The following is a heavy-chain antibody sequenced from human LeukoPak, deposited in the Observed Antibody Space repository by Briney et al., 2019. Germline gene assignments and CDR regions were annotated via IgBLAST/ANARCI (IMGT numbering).Heavy chain of an antibody. CDR2: ISGSGGST. Sequence: TGGSLRLSCAASGFTFSSYAMSWVRQAPGKGLESVSAISGSGGSTYYADSVKGRFTISRDNSKNTLYLQMNSLRAEDTAVYYCAKPQTYYDSSLGYWGQGTLVTVSS. D-gene: IGHD3-22*01. CDR3: AKPQTYYDSSLGY. CDR1: GFTFSSYA. V-gene: IGHV3-23*01. J-gene: IGHJ4*02.